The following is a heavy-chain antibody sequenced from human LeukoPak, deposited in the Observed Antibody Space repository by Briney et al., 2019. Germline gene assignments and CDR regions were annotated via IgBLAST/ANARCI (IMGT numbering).Heavy chain of an antibody. V-gene: IGHV4-61*01. J-gene: IGHJ6*03. D-gene: IGHD1-14*01. Sequence: PSETLSLTCTVSGGSISSSSYYWSWIRQPPGKGLEWIGYIYYSGSTNYNPSLKSRVTISVDTSKNQFSLKLSSVTAADTAVYYCARVPLRRKGEPYYYYYMDVWGKGTTVTISS. CDR1: GGSISSSSYY. CDR3: ARVPLRRKGEPYYYYYMDV. CDR2: IYYSGST.